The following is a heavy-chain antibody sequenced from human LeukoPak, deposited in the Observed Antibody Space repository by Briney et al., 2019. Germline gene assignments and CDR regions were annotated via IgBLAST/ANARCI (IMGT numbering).Heavy chain of an antibody. CDR2: IIPIFGTA. CDR3: ARENSNSWYLDY. V-gene: IGHV1-69*01. J-gene: IGHJ4*02. CDR1: GGTFSSYA. Sequence: ASVKVSCKASGGTFSSYAISWVRQAPGQGLEWMGGIIPIFGTANYAQKFQGRVTITADESTSTAYMELSSLRSEDTAVYYCARENSNSWYLDYWGQGTLVTVSS. D-gene: IGHD6-13*01.